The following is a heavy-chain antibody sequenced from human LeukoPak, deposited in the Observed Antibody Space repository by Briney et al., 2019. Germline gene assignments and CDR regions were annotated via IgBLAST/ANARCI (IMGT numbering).Heavy chain of an antibody. V-gene: IGHV1-24*01. CDR3: ASNRRTKEYYDSGLLFDY. CDR1: GKTLTEVA. CDR2: FDPEVGGT. J-gene: IGHJ4*02. D-gene: IGHD3-3*01. Sequence: ASVKVSCKISGKTLTEVALHWVRQAPGKGLEWMGGFDPEVGGTIYAQKFQGRVTMTRDTSISTAYMELSRLRSDDTAVYYCASNRRTKEYYDSGLLFDYWGQGTLVTVSS.